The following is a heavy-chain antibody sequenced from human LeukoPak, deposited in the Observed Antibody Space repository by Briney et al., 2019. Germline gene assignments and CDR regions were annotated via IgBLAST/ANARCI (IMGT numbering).Heavy chain of an antibody. CDR1: GFTFSSYS. CDR3: ARVEGLYLADY. D-gene: IGHD2-2*02. Sequence: PGGSLRLSCAASGFTFSSYSMNWVRQAPGKGLEWVSYISSSSSTIYYADSVKGRFTISRDNSKNTLYLQMNSLRAEDTAVYYCARVEGLYLADYWGQGTLVTVSS. V-gene: IGHV3-48*01. J-gene: IGHJ4*02. CDR2: ISSSSSTI.